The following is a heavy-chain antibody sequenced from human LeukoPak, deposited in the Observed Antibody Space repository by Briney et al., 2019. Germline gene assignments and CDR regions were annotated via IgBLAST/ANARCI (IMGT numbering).Heavy chain of an antibody. J-gene: IGHJ5*02. V-gene: IGHV1-18*01. D-gene: IGHD3-10*01. Sequence: ASVKVSCKTSGYTFTSYGISWVRQAPGQGLEWMGWISAYNGNTNYAQKVQGRVTMTTDTSTSTAYMELRSLRSDDTAVYYCAAIRITMVRGVILVRSPRFDPWGQGTLVTVSS. CDR2: ISAYNGNT. CDR3: AAIRITMVRGVILVRSPRFDP. CDR1: GYTFTSYG.